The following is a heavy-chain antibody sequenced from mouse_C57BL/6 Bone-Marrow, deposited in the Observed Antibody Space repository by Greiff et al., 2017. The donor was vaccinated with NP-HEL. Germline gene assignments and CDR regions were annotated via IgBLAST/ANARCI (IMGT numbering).Heavy chain of an antibody. Sequence: EVQRVESGGGLVKPGGSLKLSCAASGFTFSSYAMSWVRQTPEKRLEWVATISDGGSYTYYPDNVKGRFTISRDNAKNNLYLQMSHLKSEDTAMYYCARDRGGYWGQGTLVTVSA. CDR3: ARDRGGY. J-gene: IGHJ3*01. CDR1: GFTFSSYA. CDR2: ISDGGSYT. V-gene: IGHV5-4*01.